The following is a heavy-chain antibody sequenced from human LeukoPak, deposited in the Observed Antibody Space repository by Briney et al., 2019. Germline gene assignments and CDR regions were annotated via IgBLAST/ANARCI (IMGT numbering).Heavy chain of an antibody. V-gene: IGHV3-30*04. CDR1: GFTFSSYA. D-gene: IGHD5-24*01. J-gene: IGHJ4*02. CDR2: ISYDGSNK. Sequence: GGSLRLSCAVSGFTFSSYALHWVRQAPGKGLEWVAVISYDGSNKYYADSVRGRFTISRDNSKNTLYLQMNSLRAEDTAVYYCAKDLGDGDGYDYWGQGTLVTVSS. CDR3: AKDLGDGDGYDY.